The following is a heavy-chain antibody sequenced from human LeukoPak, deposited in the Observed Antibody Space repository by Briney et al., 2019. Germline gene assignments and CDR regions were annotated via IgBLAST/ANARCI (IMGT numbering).Heavy chain of an antibody. D-gene: IGHD3-22*01. V-gene: IGHV1-69*06. J-gene: IGHJ5*02. CDR2: IIPIFGTA. Sequence: SVKVSCKASGYNFLSNGITWVRQAPGQGLEWMGGIIPIFGTANYAQKFQGRVTITADKSTSTAYMELSSLRSEDTAVYYCARIGDDSSPWGQGTLVTVSS. CDR3: ARIGDDSSP. CDR1: GYNFLSNG.